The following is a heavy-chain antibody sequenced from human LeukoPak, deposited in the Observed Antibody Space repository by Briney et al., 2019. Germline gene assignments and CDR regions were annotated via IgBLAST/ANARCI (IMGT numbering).Heavy chain of an antibody. D-gene: IGHD6-13*01. V-gene: IGHV4-39*07. CDR2: IYYSGYT. CDR1: GGSISSSNYY. J-gene: IGHJ4*02. Sequence: SETLSLTCTVSGGSISSSNYYWGWIRQPPGKGLEWIGSIYYSGYTYYNPSLKSRVTISIDTSKNQFSLKLSSVTAADTAVFYCARLRRYSSISYPADYFDYWGQGTLVTVSS. CDR3: ARLRRYSSISYPADYFDY.